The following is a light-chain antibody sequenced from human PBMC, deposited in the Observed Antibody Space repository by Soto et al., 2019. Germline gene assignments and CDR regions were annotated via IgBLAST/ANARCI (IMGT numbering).Light chain of an antibody. CDR3: QTWVTGIYV. CDR1: SGHSSYA. J-gene: IGLJ1*01. V-gene: IGLV4-69*01. CDR2: LNSDGSH. Sequence: QPVLTQSPSASASLGASVKLTCTLSSGHSSYAIAWHQQQPEKGPRYLMKLNSDGSHNKGDGIPDRFSGSSSGAERYLTISSRQSEDESDYYCQTWVTGIYVFGTGTKVTVL.